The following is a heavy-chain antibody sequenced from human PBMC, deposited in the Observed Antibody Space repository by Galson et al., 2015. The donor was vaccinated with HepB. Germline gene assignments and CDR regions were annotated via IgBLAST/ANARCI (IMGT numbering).Heavy chain of an antibody. Sequence: SAPLSLTCAVDGGSFSGYYWSWIRQPPGKGLEWIGEINHSGSPNYNPSLKSRVTIAVDTSKNQFSLKLSSVTAADTAVYYLVRTWPYGRCSDYWGQGTLVTVSS. CDR3: VRTWPYGRCSDY. D-gene: IGHD3-16*01. J-gene: IGHJ4*02. CDR2: INHSGSP. V-gene: IGHV4-34*01. CDR1: GGSFSGYY.